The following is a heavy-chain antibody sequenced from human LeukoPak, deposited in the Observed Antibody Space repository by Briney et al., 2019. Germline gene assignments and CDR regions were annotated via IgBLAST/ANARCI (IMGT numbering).Heavy chain of an antibody. CDR3: ASSAASRYYYYYMDV. CDR2: IYTSGST. Sequence: SETLSLTCTVSGGSISSDYWSWIRQPPGKGLEWIGYIYTSGSTNYNPSLKSRVTISVDTSKNQFSLKLSSVTAADTAVYYCASSAASRYYYYYMDVWGKGTTVTVSS. J-gene: IGHJ6*03. CDR1: GGSISSDY. V-gene: IGHV4-4*09. D-gene: IGHD2-2*01.